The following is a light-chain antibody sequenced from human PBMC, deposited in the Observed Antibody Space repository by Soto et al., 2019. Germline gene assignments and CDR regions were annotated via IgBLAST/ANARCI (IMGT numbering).Light chain of an antibody. CDR3: QQRSNWPFT. V-gene: IGKV3-11*01. J-gene: IGKJ5*01. CDR1: QSVSSY. CDR2: DAS. Sequence: EIVLTQSPATLSLSPGERATLSCRASQSVSSYLAWYQQKPGQAPRLLIYDASNRATGIPARSSGSGSGTDFTLTISSLEPEDFAVYYCQQRSNWPFTFGQGTHWRL.